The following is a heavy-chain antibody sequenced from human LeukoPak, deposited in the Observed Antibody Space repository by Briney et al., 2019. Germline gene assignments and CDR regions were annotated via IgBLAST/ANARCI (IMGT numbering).Heavy chain of an antibody. CDR3: ARSFGGSYPHFDY. D-gene: IGHD1-26*01. Sequence: WGSLRLSCAASGFIFSSYAMHWVRQAPGKGLEWVALISYDGFNKDSADSVKGRFTISRDNSKNTLYLQMNSLRPEDTAVYYCARSFGGSYPHFDYWGQGTLVTVSS. CDR1: GFIFSSYA. J-gene: IGHJ4*02. V-gene: IGHV3-30-3*01. CDR2: ISYDGFNK.